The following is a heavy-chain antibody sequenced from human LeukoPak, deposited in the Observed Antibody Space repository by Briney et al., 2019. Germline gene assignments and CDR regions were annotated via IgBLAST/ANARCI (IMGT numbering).Heavy chain of an antibody. Sequence: AVKVSCKASGYTFTSFGITWVRQPPGQGLDWMAWISAYNGNTNYAQKLQGRVSVSTDTSTSTAYMELRSLRPDDTAVYYCARSWSERSRHYYGLDVWGQGTTVTVSS. CDR3: ARSWSERSRHYYGLDV. J-gene: IGHJ6*02. CDR2: ISAYNGNT. CDR1: GYTFTSFG. V-gene: IGHV1-18*01. D-gene: IGHD6-13*01.